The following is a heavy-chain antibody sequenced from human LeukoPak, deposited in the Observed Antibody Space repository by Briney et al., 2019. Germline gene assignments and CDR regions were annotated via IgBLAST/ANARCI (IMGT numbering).Heavy chain of an antibody. CDR2: INPNSGGT. Sequence: GASVKVSCKASGYTFTGYYMHWVRQAPGQGLEWMGRINPNSGGTNYAQEFQGRVTMTRDTSISTAYMELSRLRSDDTAVYYCARGAYIVVVTANLPYDWFDPWGQGTLVTVSS. V-gene: IGHV1-2*06. CDR3: ARGAYIVVVTANLPYDWFDP. CDR1: GYTFTGYY. J-gene: IGHJ5*02. D-gene: IGHD2-21*02.